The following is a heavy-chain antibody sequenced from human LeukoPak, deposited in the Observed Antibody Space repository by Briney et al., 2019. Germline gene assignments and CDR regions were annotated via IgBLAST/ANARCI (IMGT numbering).Heavy chain of an antibody. CDR1: GFTFNTYT. CDR2: ITASSTAI. D-gene: IGHD3-9*01. V-gene: IGHV3-21*01. CDR3: ARTYYDILTGYNPYFDY. J-gene: IGHJ4*02. Sequence: GGSLRLSCAASGFTFNTYTMNWVRQAPGKGLEWVSPITASSTAINSADSVKGRFTISRDNAKNFLYLQMNSLRAEDTAVYYCARTYYDILTGYNPYFDYWGQGTLVSVSS.